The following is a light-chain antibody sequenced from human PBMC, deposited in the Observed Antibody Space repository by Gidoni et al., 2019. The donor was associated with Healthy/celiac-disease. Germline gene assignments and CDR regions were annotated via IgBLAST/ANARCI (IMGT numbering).Light chain of an antibody. CDR3: QQFNNYLLT. CDR2: DAS. V-gene: IGKV1D-13*01. J-gene: IGKJ3*01. Sequence: AIQLPQSPSSLSASVGDRVTITCRAGQGSSSALAWYQQKPGKAPKLLIYDASSLESGVPSRFSGSGSGTDFTLTISSLQPEDFATYYCQQFNNYLLTFGHXTKVDIK. CDR1: QGSSSA.